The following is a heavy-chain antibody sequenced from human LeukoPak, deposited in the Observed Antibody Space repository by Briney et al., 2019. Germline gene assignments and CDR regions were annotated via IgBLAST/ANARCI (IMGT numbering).Heavy chain of an antibody. CDR2: MNPNSGNT. CDR1: GYTFTNYD. Sequence: ASVTDSCKASGYTFTNYDINWARQAIAHGLYWMRWMNPNSGNTGYAQKFQGRVTMTRSTSISTAYMELSSLRSEDTAVYYCARGRTTGNDFDYWGQGTLVTVSS. CDR3: ARGRTTGNDFDY. D-gene: IGHD1-1*01. J-gene: IGHJ4*02. V-gene: IGHV1-8*01.